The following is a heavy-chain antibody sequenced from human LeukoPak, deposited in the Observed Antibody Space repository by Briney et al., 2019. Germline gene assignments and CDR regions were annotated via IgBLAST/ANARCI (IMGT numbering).Heavy chain of an antibody. Sequence: GGSLRLSCAASGFTFSSYWMHWVRQAPGKGPVWVLRINNDGSGTTYADSVKGRFTISRDDAKNTLYLQMNSLRAEDTAVYYCAKVVFGTYSYGLDYWGQGTLVTVSS. CDR1: GFTFSSYW. CDR3: AKVVFGTYSYGLDY. CDR2: INNDGSGT. J-gene: IGHJ4*02. V-gene: IGHV3-74*01. D-gene: IGHD5-18*01.